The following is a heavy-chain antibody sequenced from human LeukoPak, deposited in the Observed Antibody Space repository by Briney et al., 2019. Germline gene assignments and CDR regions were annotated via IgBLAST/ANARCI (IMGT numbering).Heavy chain of an antibody. CDR1: GGSVSSGSYY. CDR3: ATSNNYDILTGYLYHFDY. CDR2: IYYSGST. D-gene: IGHD3-9*01. V-gene: IGHV4-61*01. J-gene: IGHJ4*02. Sequence: SETLSLTCTVSGGSVSSGSYYWSWIRQPPGKGLEWIGYIYYSGSTNYNPSLKSRVTISVDTSKNQFSLKLSSVTAADTAVYYCATSNNYDILTGYLYHFDYWGQGTLVTVSS.